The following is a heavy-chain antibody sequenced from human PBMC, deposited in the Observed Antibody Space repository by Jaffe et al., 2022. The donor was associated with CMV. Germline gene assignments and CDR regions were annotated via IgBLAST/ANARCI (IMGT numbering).Heavy chain of an antibody. J-gene: IGHJ4*02. CDR3: TRLLAVADDY. CDR2: IRSKANSYAT. V-gene: IGHV3-73*01. Sequence: EVQLVESGGGLVQPGGSLKLSCAASGFTFSGSAMHWVRQASGKGLEWVGRIRSKANSYATAYAASVKGRFTISRDDSKNTAYLQMNSLKTEDTAVYYCTRLLAVADDYWGQGTLVTVSS. CDR1: GFTFSGSA. D-gene: IGHD6-19*01.